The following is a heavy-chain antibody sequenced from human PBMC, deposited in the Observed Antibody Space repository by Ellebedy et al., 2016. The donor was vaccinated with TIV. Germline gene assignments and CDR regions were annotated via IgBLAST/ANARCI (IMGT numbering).Heavy chain of an antibody. Sequence: ASVKVSCKASGYTFTGYYLHWVRQAPRQGLEWTGWINPMTGGTTYAQKFQDRVTMTREPSSSTAYMELSSLGSDDTAVYYCARASPVLQYFAWQYRRHVWGQGTAVLVSS. J-gene: IGHJ6*01. V-gene: IGHV1-2*02. CDR2: INPMTGGT. CDR1: GYTFTGYY. CDR3: ARASPVLQYFAWQYRRHV. D-gene: IGHD3-9*01.